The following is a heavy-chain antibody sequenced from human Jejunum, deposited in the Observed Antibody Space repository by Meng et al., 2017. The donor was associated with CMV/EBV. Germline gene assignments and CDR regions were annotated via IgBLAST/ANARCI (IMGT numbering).Heavy chain of an antibody. CDR2: IKQDGSET. CDR3: ARARVPMIRGVPFDY. V-gene: IGHV3-7*01. Sequence: FTFSTYWMTWVSQAPGKGLEWVANIKQDGSETYYVDSVKGRFTISRDNAKSSLYLQMDSLRAGDTAMYYCARARVPMIRGVPFDYWGQGTLVTVSS. D-gene: IGHD3-10*01. CDR1: FTFSTYW. J-gene: IGHJ4*02.